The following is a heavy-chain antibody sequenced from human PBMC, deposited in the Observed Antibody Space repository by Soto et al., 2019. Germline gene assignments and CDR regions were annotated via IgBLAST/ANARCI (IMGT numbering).Heavy chain of an antibody. CDR3: ARDRAYNCFDY. CDR2: INLDGSER. V-gene: IGHV3-7*05. D-gene: IGHD5-18*01. CDR1: GSTFSSSW. J-gene: IGHJ4*02. Sequence: GGSLRLSCGASGSTFSSSWMTWVRQAPGKGLEWVANINLDGSERNYVDSVKGRFTISRDNAKNLLYLQMNSLRAEDKAVYYCARDRAYNCFDYWGQGTLVTVSS.